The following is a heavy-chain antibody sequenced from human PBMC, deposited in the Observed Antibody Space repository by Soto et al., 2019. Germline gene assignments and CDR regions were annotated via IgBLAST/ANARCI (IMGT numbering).Heavy chain of an antibody. V-gene: IGHV3-33*01. CDR3: AREGSDTAMVIRSWYFDL. Sequence: PGGSLRLSFAASGFTFSSDCMHWVRQAPGKGLEWVAVIWYDGSNKYYADSVKGRFTISRDNSKNTLYLQMNSLRAEDTAVYCCAREGSDTAMVIRSWYFDLWGRGTLVTVSS. D-gene: IGHD5-18*01. J-gene: IGHJ2*01. CDR1: GFTFSSDC. CDR2: IWYDGSNK.